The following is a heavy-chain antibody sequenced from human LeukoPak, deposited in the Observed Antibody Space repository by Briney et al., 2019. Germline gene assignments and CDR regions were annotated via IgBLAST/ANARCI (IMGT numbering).Heavy chain of an antibody. CDR1: GFTFSSYG. V-gene: IGHV3-30*02. J-gene: IGHJ3*02. Sequence: GGSLRLSCAASGFTFSSYGMHWVRQAPGKGPEWVAFIRYDGSNKYYADSVKGRFTISRDNSKNTLYLQMNSLRAEDTAVYYCARSDYYYDSSGYYRTGSAFDIWGQGTMVTVSS. CDR3: ARSDYYYDSSGYYRTGSAFDI. CDR2: IRYDGSNK. D-gene: IGHD3-22*01.